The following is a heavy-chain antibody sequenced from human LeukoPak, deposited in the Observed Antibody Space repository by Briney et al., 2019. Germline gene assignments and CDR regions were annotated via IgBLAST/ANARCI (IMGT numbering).Heavy chain of an antibody. J-gene: IGHJ4*02. V-gene: IGHV3-7*01. CDR3: ARWGLRFGEYRDY. CDR2: IKEDGSEK. CDR1: GFTLSTYW. D-gene: IGHD3-10*01. Sequence: PGGSLRLSRAASGFTLSTYWMSWVRQAPGKGLEWVANIKEDGSEKYYVDSVKGRFTISRDNAKNSLYLQMNSLRAEDTAVYYCARWGLRFGEYRDYWGQGTLVTVSS.